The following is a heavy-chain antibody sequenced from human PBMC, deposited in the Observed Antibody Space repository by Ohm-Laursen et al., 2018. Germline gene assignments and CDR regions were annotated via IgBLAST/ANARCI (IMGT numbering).Heavy chain of an antibody. D-gene: IGHD3-22*01. Sequence: GTLSLTCAVYGGSFSGYYWSWIRQPPGKGLEWIGEINHSGSTNYNPSLKSRVTISVDTSKNQFSLKLSSVTAADTAVYYCASASMIVVVNGFDPWGQGTLVTVSS. V-gene: IGHV4-34*01. CDR2: INHSGST. CDR1: GGSFSGYY. CDR3: ASASMIVVVNGFDP. J-gene: IGHJ5*02.